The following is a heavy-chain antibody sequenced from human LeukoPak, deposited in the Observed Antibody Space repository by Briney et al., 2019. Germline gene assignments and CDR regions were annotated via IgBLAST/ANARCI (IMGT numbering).Heavy chain of an antibody. CDR2: IYPGDSDT. V-gene: IGHV5-51*01. D-gene: IGHD4-17*01. CDR3: ARPGAYGDYVLAFDI. Sequence: GESLKISCKGSGYSFTSYWIGWVRQMPGKGLEWMGIIYPGDSDTRYSPSFQGQVTISADKSISTAYLQWSSLKASDTAMYYCARPGAYGDYVLAFDIWGQGTMVTASS. J-gene: IGHJ3*02. CDR1: GYSFTSYW.